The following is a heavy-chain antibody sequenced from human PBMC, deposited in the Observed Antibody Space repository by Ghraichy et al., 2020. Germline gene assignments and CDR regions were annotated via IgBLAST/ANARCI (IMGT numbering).Heavy chain of an antibody. CDR1: GFTFSSNS. CDR3: ARSGDSSGWTRVDS. Sequence: GGSLRLSCAASGFTFSSNSMNWVRQAPGKGLEWVSYISSSSSTIYYADSVKGRFTISRDNAQNSLYLQMNSLRTEDTAVYYCARSGDSSGWTRVDSWGQGTLVTVSS. J-gene: IGHJ4*02. D-gene: IGHD6-19*01. V-gene: IGHV3-48*04. CDR2: ISSSSSTI.